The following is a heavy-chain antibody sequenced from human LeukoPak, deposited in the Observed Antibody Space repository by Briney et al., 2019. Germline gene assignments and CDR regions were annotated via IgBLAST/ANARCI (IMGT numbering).Heavy chain of an antibody. D-gene: IGHD5-18*01. CDR2: ISSSSSYI. CDR3: AILGYSYGYDYDY. J-gene: IGHJ4*02. V-gene: IGHV3-21*04. CDR1: GFTFSSYS. Sequence: GGSLRLSCAASGFTFSSYSMNWVRQAPGKGLEWVSSISSSSSYIYYADSVKGRFTISRDNAKNSLYLQMNSLRAEDTAVYYCAILGYSYGYDYDYWGQGTLVTVSS.